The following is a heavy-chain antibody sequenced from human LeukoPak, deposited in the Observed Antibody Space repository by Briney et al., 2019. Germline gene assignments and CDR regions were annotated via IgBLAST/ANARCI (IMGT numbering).Heavy chain of an antibody. J-gene: IGHJ2*01. CDR2: IYTSGST. CDR1: GGSISSGSYY. CDR3: ARDRDWGLYWYFDL. Sequence: SQTLSLTCTVSGGSISSGSYYWSWIRQPAGKGLEWIGRIYTSGSTNYNPSLKSRVTISVDTSKNQFSLKLSSVTAADTAVYYCARDRDWGLYWYFDLWGRGTLVTVSS. D-gene: IGHD3/OR15-3a*01. V-gene: IGHV4-61*02.